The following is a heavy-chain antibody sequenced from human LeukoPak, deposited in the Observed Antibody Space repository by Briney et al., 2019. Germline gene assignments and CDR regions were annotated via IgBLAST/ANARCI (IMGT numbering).Heavy chain of an antibody. Sequence: PSETLSLTCTVSGGSISSYYWSWLRQPPGKGLEWIGYIYYSGSTNYNPSLKSRVTISVDTSKNQFSLKLSSVTAADTAVYYCARDPNPSGWYSGAFDIWGQGTMVTVSS. CDR3: ARDPNPSGWYSGAFDI. CDR1: GGSISSYY. J-gene: IGHJ3*02. CDR2: IYYSGST. D-gene: IGHD6-19*01. V-gene: IGHV4-59*01.